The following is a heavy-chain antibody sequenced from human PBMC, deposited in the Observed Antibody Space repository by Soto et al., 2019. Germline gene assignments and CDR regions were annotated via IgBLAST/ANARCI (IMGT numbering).Heavy chain of an antibody. CDR1: GGSINSNRYY. CDR2: IFYTGST. J-gene: IGHJ6*02. Sequence: SETLSLTCTVSGGSINSNRYYWAWIRQPPGKGLEWIGSIFYTGSTYYSPSLKGRLTISVDPSKNQFSLKLSSVTAADTAVYYCARDRGYAYGYSYYYGMDVWGQGTTVTVSS. V-gene: IGHV4-39*02. CDR3: ARDRGYAYGYSYYYGMDV. D-gene: IGHD3-16*01.